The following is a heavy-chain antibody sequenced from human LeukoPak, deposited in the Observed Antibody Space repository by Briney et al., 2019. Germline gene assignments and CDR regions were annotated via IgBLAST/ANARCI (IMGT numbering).Heavy chain of an antibody. CDR3: ARDRRDYYDSSGYYYFDY. CDR2: IYSGGST. V-gene: IGHV3-66*01. Sequence: GRSLRLSCAASGFTVSSNYMSWVRQAPGKGLEWVSVIYSGGSTYYADSVKGRFTISRDNSKNTLYLQMNSLRAEDTAVYYCARDRRDYYDSSGYYYFDYWGQGTLVTVSS. CDR1: GFTVSSNY. J-gene: IGHJ4*02. D-gene: IGHD3-22*01.